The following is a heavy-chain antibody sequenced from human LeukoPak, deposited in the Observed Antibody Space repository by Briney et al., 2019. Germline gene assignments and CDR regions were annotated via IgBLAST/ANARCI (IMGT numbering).Heavy chain of an antibody. D-gene: IGHD5-12*01. CDR2: ISGNGGYT. V-gene: IGHV3-23*01. CDR1: GFTFSTYA. J-gene: IGHJ4*02. CDR3: AKVLSTSAYGGSD. Sequence: EGSLRLSCAASGFTFSTYAMSWVRQAPGKGLEWVSSISGNGGYTYYADSVKGQFTISRDNSKNTLYLQMNSLRAEDTAIYYCAKVLSTSAYGGSDWGQGTLVTVSS.